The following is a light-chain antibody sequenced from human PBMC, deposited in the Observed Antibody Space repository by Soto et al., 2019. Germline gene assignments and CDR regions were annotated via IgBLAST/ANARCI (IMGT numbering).Light chain of an antibody. V-gene: IGLV1-47*01. Sequence: QSVLTQPPSASGTPGQRVTISCSGGGSNIESNYVSWYQQFPGTAPKLLIFKDYQGPSGVPDRFFGSKSGASASLAISGLRSEDEADYYCIAWDGVLNGPVFGGGTKLTVL. CDR2: KDY. J-gene: IGLJ2*01. CDR1: GSNIESNY. CDR3: IAWDGVLNGPV.